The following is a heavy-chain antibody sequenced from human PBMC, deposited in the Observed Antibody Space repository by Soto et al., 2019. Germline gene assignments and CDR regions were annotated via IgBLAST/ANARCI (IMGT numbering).Heavy chain of an antibody. CDR1: GYTFTDYY. J-gene: IGHJ6*02. V-gene: IGHV1-2*02. CDR2: INPNSGGT. Sequence: ASVKVSCKASGYTFTDYYKHWVRQAPGQGLEWMGWINPNSGGTNYAQKFQGRVTMTRDTSISTAYMELSRLRSDDTAVYYCARKLELRGSYYYYYDMDVWGQGTTVTGSS. CDR3: ARKLELRGSYYYYYDMDV. D-gene: IGHD1-7*01.